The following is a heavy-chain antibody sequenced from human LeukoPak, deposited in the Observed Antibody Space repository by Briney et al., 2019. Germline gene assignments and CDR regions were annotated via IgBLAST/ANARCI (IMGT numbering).Heavy chain of an antibody. J-gene: IGHJ4*02. Sequence: GGSLRLPCAAPGFTFSSYAMSWVRQAPGKGLEWVSAISGGGGSTYYADSVKGRFTISRDNSKSTLYLQINSLRADDTAIYYCAARPLMPPRFDYWGQGILVTVSS. V-gene: IGHV3-23*01. CDR3: AARPLMPPRFDY. CDR1: GFTFSSYA. CDR2: ISGGGGST. D-gene: IGHD2-2*01.